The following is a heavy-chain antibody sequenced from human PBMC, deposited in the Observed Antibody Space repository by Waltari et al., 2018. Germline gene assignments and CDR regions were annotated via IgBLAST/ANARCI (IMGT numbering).Heavy chain of an antibody. V-gene: IGHV3-30*02. CDR1: GFTFSSYG. J-gene: IGHJ4*02. Sequence: QVQLVESGGGVVQPGGSLRLSCAASGFTFSSYGMHWVRQAPGKGLEWVAFRRYDGSNKYYADSVKGRFTISRDNSKNTLYLQMNSLRAEDTAVYYCAKLSIVGAPRDYWGQGTLVTVSS. CDR3: AKLSIVGAPRDY. CDR2: RRYDGSNK. D-gene: IGHD1-26*01.